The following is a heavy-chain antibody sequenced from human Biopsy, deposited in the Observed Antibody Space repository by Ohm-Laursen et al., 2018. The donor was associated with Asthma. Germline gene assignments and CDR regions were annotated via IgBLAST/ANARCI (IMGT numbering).Heavy chain of an antibody. CDR3: AGFCSGGNCPDH. J-gene: IGHJ4*02. D-gene: IGHD2-15*01. CDR2: IYYSGST. CDR1: GGSISSYY. Sequence: GTLSLTCTVSGGSISSYYWSWIRQPPGKGLEWIGYIYYSGSTNYNPSLKSRVTISVDTSKNQFSLKLSSVTAADTAVYYCAGFCSGGNCPDHWGQGTLVTVSS. V-gene: IGHV4-59*01.